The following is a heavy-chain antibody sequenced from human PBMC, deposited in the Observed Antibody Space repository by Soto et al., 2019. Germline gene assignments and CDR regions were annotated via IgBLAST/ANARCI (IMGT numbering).Heavy chain of an antibody. CDR1: GFTFSSYG. J-gene: IGHJ4*02. CDR2: ISYDGSNK. Sequence: QVQLVGSGGGVVQPGRSLRLSCAASGFTFSSYGMHWVRQAPGKGLEWVAVISYDGSNKYYADSVKGRFTISRDNSKNTLYLQMNSLRAEDTAVYYCAKDGRVRTSLDYWGQGTLVTVSS. D-gene: IGHD1-1*01. V-gene: IGHV3-30*18. CDR3: AKDGRVRTSLDY.